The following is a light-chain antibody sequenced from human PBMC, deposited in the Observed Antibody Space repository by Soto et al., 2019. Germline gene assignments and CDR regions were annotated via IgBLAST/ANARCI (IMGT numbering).Light chain of an antibody. V-gene: IGLV2-14*03. CDR2: DVT. CDR3: SSYTSSSTLV. Sequence: QSVLTQSASVSGSPGQSITIPCTGTSSDIGGYNYVSWYQQHPGKAPKLMIYDVTDRPSGVSNRFSGSKSGNTASLTISGLQAEDEADYYCSSYTSSSTLVFGGGTKLTVL. CDR1: SSDIGGYNY. J-gene: IGLJ2*01.